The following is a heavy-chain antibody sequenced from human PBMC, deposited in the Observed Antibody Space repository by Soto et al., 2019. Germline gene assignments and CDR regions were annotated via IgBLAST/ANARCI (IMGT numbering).Heavy chain of an antibody. CDR2: TYYRSHWYN. D-gene: IGHD6-6*01. CDR1: GDSVSSNSGA. J-gene: IGHJ6*02. Sequence: QVQLQQSGPGLVKPSQTLSLTCAISGDSVSSNSGAWNWIRQSPSRGLEWLGRTYYRSHWYNDFAVSVKSRVTIDPDTSKIQFSLQLNSVTPEDTAVYYCVRQYRDSQYYSGLDVWGQGATVTVSS. CDR3: VRQYRDSQYYSGLDV. V-gene: IGHV6-1*01.